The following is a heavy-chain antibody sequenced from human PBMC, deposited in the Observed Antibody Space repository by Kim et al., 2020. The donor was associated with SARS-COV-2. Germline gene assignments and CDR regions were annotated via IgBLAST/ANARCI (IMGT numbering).Heavy chain of an antibody. CDR2: ISGSAATT. CDR3: AKGPKYCGGNCYSDY. J-gene: IGHJ4*02. D-gene: IGHD2-21*01. CDR1: AFTFTTYA. V-gene: IGHV3-23*01. Sequence: GGSLRLSCAASAFTFTTYAMSWVRQAPGRGLEWVSGISGSAATTYYADSVKGRFTISRDNSKDMLYLQMNSLRAEDTAVYYCAKGPKYCGGNCYSDYWGQGTLVTVSS.